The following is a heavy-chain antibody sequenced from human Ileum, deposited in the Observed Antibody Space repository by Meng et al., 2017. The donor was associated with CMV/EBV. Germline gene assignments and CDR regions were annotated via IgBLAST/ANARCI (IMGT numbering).Heavy chain of an antibody. D-gene: IGHD6-19*01. J-gene: IGHJ6*02. Sequence: GESLKISCAGSGFTFSSYSMTWVRQAPGKGLEWVSFIGSNSSSIYYAESLKGRFTISRDNANNSLSLELNSLRADDTAVYYCARVGVAAKYYGMDVWGQGTTVTVSS. CDR3: ARVGVAAKYYGMDV. CDR1: GFTFSSYS. CDR2: IGSNSSSI. V-gene: IGHV3-21*01.